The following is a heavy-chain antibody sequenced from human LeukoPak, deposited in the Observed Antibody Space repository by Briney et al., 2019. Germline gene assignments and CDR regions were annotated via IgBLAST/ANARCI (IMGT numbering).Heavy chain of an antibody. D-gene: IGHD4-23*01. J-gene: IGHJ3*02. CDR1: GYRFTSYW. V-gene: IGHV5-51*01. Sequence: GESLQISCKGSGYRFTSYWIGWVRQMPGKGLECMGIIYPGDSDTRYSPSFQGQVTISADKSISTAYLQWSSLKASDTAMYYCARRSATVVTPEERDAFDIWGQGTMVTVSS. CDR2: IYPGDSDT. CDR3: ARRSATVVTPEERDAFDI.